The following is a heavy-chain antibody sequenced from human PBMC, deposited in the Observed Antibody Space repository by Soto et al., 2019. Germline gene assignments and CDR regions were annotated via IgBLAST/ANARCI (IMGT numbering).Heavy chain of an antibody. J-gene: IGHJ5*02. V-gene: IGHV4-38-2*01. Sequence: SETLSLTCAVSGYSIMNGYYLGLIRQPPGKGLEWIGTIYHSGSTYYNPSLKSRVTISVDASENHFSLKLSSVTAADTAVYYCARVGPYCGGDCYSPPPWGQGTLVTVSS. CDR2: IYHSGST. CDR1: GYSIMNGYY. CDR3: ARVGPYCGGDCYSPPP. D-gene: IGHD2-21*02.